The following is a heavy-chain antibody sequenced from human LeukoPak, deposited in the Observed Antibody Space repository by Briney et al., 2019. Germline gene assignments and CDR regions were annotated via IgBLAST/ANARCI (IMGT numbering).Heavy chain of an antibody. CDR2: INHSGST. CDR3: ARVPRRGYSYGDFDY. D-gene: IGHD5-18*01. V-gene: IGHV4-34*01. CDR1: GGSFSGYY. J-gene: IGHJ4*02. Sequence: PSETLSLTCAVYGGSFSGYYWSWIRQPPGKGLEWIGEINHSGSTNYNPSLKSRVTISVDTSKNQFSQKLSSVTAADTAVYYCARVPRRGYSYGDFDYWGQGTLVTVSS.